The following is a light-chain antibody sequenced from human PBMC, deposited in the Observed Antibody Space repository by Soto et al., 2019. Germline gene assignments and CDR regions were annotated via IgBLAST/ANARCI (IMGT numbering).Light chain of an antibody. Sequence: DIQMTQSPSSPSASVGGRVTISCQASQNINNYLNWYQQKPGRAPKLLIYDASNLEAGVPSRFRGSGSGTDFTFTISRLQPEDIATYYCQQYENLPTFGQGTRLEIK. CDR2: DAS. CDR3: QQYENLPT. V-gene: IGKV1-33*01. CDR1: QNINNY. J-gene: IGKJ5*01.